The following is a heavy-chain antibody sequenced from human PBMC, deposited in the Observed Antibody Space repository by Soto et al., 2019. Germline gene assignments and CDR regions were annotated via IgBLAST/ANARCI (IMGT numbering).Heavy chain of an antibody. V-gene: IGHV3-30-3*01. CDR2: ISYDGNFR. CDR1: GFTFSNYA. D-gene: IGHD1-26*01. CDR3: ARDMSGGTYNYYYGMDV. Sequence: PGGSLRLSCAASGFTFSNYAFHWVRQAPGKGLEWVAVISYDGNFRSYAESVKGRFTISRDNSKNTLYLQMNSLRADDTAVYYCARDMSGGTYNYYYGMDVWGQGTTVTVSS. J-gene: IGHJ6*02.